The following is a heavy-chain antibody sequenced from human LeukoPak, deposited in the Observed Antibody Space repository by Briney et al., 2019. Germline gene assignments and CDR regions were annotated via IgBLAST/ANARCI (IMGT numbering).Heavy chain of an antibody. J-gene: IGHJ5*02. Sequence: GGSLRLSCADSGFTFSSYAMRWVRQAPGKGLEWVSGISGSGGSTDYADSVKGRITISRDNSKNTLYLQMNSLRAEDTAVYYCAKGGYSSSWNWFDPWGQGTLVTVSS. CDR2: ISGSGGST. CDR1: GFTFSSYA. V-gene: IGHV3-23*01. CDR3: AKGGYSSSWNWFDP. D-gene: IGHD6-13*01.